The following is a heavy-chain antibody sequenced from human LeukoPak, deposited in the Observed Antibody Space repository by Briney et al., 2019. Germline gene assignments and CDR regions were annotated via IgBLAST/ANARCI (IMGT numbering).Heavy chain of an antibody. CDR2: ISYDGNKK. CDR3: VRDFPNSKPRFDW. D-gene: IGHD2/OR15-2a*01. J-gene: IGHJ4*02. CDR1: GFTFTSYN. Sequence: GGSLRLSCAASGFTFTSYNFHWVRQAPGKGLQGVGMISYDGNKKYEHSVKGRITISRENSKNTLYLQMTSLRLEDTAVYFCVRDFPNSKPRFDWWGQGTLVTVSS. V-gene: IGHV3-30*03.